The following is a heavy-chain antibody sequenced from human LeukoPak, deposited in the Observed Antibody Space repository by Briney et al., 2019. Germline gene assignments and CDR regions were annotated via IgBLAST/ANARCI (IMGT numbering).Heavy chain of an antibody. Sequence: GGSLRLSCAASGFTFSSYGMHWVRQAPGKGLEWVAVISYDGCNKYYADSVRGRFTISRDNSKTTLYLQMNSLRAEDTAVYYCAKDIDCSGGSCYTWGYYGMDVWGKGTTVTVSS. CDR2: ISYDGCNK. D-gene: IGHD2-15*01. CDR1: GFTFSSYG. CDR3: AKDIDCSGGSCYTWGYYGMDV. J-gene: IGHJ6*04. V-gene: IGHV3-30*18.